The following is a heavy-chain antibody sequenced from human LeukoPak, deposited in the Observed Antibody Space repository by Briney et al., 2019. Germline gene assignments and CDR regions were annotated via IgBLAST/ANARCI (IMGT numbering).Heavy chain of an antibody. CDR3: TKLAGSGSYYDVPNLYYFDY. J-gene: IGHJ4*02. Sequence: HTGGSLRLSCAASGFTFRNYAMTWVRQAPGKGLEWVSAITGSGASTYYADSVRGRFTISRDNSRSTVYLQVNSLRADDTAVYYCTKLAGSGSYYDVPNLYYFDYWGQGTLVTVSS. D-gene: IGHD3-10*01. V-gene: IGHV3-23*01. CDR1: GFTFRNYA. CDR2: ITGSGAST.